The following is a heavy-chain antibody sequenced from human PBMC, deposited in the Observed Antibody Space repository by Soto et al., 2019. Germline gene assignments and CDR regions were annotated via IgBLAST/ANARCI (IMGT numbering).Heavy chain of an antibody. D-gene: IGHD6-19*01. CDR1: EFTFRNYW. V-gene: IGHV3-74*01. CDR2: ISPDGSST. Sequence: DVQLVESGGALVQPGGSLRLPCEASEFTFRNYWMHWVRQVPGKGLVWVSRISPDGSSTSYADSVRGRFTISRDNAKNTLYLQMNSLRVEDTAVYYCARGPSGSAFDVGDYWGQGTLVTVSS. J-gene: IGHJ4*02. CDR3: ARGPSGSAFDVGDY.